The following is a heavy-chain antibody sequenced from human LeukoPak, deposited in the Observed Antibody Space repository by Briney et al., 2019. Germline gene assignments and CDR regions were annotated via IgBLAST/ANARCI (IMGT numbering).Heavy chain of an antibody. V-gene: IGHV1-2*02. Sequence: ASVKVSCKASGYTFTGYYMHWVRQAPGQGLEWMGWINPNSGGTNYAQKFQGRVTMTRDTSISTAYMELSRLRSDDTAVYYCARENDFWSGVFDYWGQGTLVTVSS. CDR3: ARENDFWSGVFDY. J-gene: IGHJ4*02. D-gene: IGHD3-3*01. CDR2: INPNSGGT. CDR1: GYTFTGYY.